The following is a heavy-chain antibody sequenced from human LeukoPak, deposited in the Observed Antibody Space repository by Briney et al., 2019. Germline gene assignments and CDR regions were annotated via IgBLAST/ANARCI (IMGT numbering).Heavy chain of an antibody. Sequence: SQTLSLTCAISGDSVTSGIWNWIRQSPSRGLEWLGRTYHWSKWFNDYAVSVESRMTINADTSRNQFSLHLNSVTPEDTAVYYCARDLHGSRGEFDYWGQGTLVTVSS. CDR3: ARDLHGSRGEFDY. CDR2: TYHWSKWFN. D-gene: IGHD3-16*01. V-gene: IGHV6-1*01. J-gene: IGHJ4*02. CDR1: GDSVTSGI.